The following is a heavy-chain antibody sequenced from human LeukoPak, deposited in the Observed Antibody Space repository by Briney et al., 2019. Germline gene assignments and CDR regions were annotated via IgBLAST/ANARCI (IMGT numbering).Heavy chain of an antibody. Sequence: ASVKVSCKASGYTFTGYYMHWVRQAPGQGLEWMGRINPNSGGTNYAQKFQGRVTMTRDTSISTAYMELSRLRSDDTAVYYCARTIYCSGGSCYSVFDYWGQGALVTVSS. CDR1: GYTFTGYY. V-gene: IGHV1-2*06. D-gene: IGHD2-15*01. J-gene: IGHJ4*02. CDR3: ARTIYCSGGSCYSVFDY. CDR2: INPNSGGT.